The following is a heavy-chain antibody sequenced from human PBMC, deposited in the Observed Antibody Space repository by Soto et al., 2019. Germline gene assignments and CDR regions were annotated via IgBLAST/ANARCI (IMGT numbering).Heavy chain of an antibody. D-gene: IGHD3-3*01. Sequence: QITLKESGPTLVKPTQTLTLTSTFSGFSLSTSGVGVGWIRQPPGKALEWLALIYWDDVKRYNPSLKSRLTITKDTAENQVVLTMINMDPVDTATYHCAHSALREDFWRPSGSTGSSWFDPWGQGTLFTVSS. CDR2: IYWDDVK. J-gene: IGHJ5*02. CDR3: AHSALREDFWRPSGSTGSSWFDP. CDR1: GFSLSTSGVG. V-gene: IGHV2-5*02.